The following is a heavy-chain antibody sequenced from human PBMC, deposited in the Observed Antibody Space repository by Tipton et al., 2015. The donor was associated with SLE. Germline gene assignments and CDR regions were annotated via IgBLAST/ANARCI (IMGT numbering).Heavy chain of an antibody. CDR3: ARGEYGDPGGQH. V-gene: IGHV4-34*01. D-gene: IGHD4-17*01. Sequence: TLSLTCAVYGGSFSSYYWTWIRQPPGKGLEWIGQITHSGSTNYNPSLKSRVTISVDTSKNHFSLKLSSVTAADTAVYYCARGEYGDPGGQHWGQSTLVTVP. CDR2: ITHSGST. J-gene: IGHJ1*01. CDR1: GGSFSSYY.